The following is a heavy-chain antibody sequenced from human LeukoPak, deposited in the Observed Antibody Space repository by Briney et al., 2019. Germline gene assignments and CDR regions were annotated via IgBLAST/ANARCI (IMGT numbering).Heavy chain of an antibody. Sequence: SETLSLTCAVSGGSISRYYWNWIRQPPGERLEWIGWIHYSGTTAYNPSLESRVTMSVDTSKNHISLKMTSVTASDTATYYCARWGYFDSSAYFVVDYWGQGVLVTVSS. CDR3: ARWGYFDSSAYFVVDY. CDR2: IHYSGTT. J-gene: IGHJ4*02. CDR1: GGSISRYY. V-gene: IGHV4-59*01. D-gene: IGHD3-22*01.